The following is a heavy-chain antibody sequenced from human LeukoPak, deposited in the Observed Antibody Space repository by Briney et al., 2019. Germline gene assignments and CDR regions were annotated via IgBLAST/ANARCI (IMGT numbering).Heavy chain of an antibody. Sequence: PSETLSLTCTVSGGSISPYYWSWLRQPPGKGLEWIGYIYYSGRTNYNPSLKSRVTISVDTSKKQFSLKLNSVTAADTAVYYCARGKGYFDYWGQGTLVTVSS. J-gene: IGHJ4*02. CDR1: GGSISPYY. CDR2: IYYSGRT. CDR3: ARGKGYFDY. V-gene: IGHV4-59*01.